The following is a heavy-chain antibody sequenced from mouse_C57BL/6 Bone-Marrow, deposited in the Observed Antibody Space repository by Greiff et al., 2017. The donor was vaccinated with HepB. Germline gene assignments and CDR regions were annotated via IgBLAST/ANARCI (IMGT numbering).Heavy chain of an antibody. Sequence: EVQGVESGGDLVKPGGSLKLSCAASGFTFSSYGMSWVRQTPDKRLEWVATISSGGSYTYYPDSVKGRFTISRDNAKNTLYLQMSSLKSEDTAMYYCARPIYYGYDYWGQGTTLTVSS. J-gene: IGHJ2*01. D-gene: IGHD2-2*01. CDR2: ISSGGSYT. CDR1: GFTFSSYG. CDR3: ARPIYYGYDY. V-gene: IGHV5-6*01.